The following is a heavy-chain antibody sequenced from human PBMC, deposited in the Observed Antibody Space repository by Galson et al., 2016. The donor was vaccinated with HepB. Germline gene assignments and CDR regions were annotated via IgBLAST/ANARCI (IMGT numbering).Heavy chain of an antibody. V-gene: IGHV3-30*18. CDR3: AKASGNHPYWYFDL. CDR1: GFTFRSHG. D-gene: IGHD1-14*01. Sequence: SLRLSCAASGFTFRSHGMHWVRQAPGKGLEWVAVISYDASNRIYIDSVKGRFTISRDNSKNILELQMNSLRADDTAVYYCAKASGNHPYWYFDLWGRGTLVTVSS. CDR2: ISYDASNR. J-gene: IGHJ2*01.